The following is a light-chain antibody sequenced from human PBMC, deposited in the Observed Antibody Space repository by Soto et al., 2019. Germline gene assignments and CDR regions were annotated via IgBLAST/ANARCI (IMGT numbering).Light chain of an antibody. J-gene: IGKJ1*01. CDR3: QQSYSTPPT. CDR2: AAS. Sequence: DIQMTQSPSSLSASVGDRVTITFRASQSIVTYLNWYLQKPGKAPKLLIYAASNLQSGVPSRFSGSGSGTDFTLTISSLQPEDFATYFCQQSYSTPPTFGQGTKVDIK. CDR1: QSIVTY. V-gene: IGKV1-39*01.